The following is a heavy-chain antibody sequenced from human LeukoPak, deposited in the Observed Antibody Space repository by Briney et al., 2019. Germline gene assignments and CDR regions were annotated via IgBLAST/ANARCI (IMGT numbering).Heavy chain of an antibody. Sequence: GGSLRLSCAASGFTFNNYGMHWVRQAPGKGLEWVSLISGTGGSTYYADSVKGRFTISRDNAKDSLYLQMNSLRAEDTAVYYCARGTLYNSGWYAYWGQGTLVTVSS. J-gene: IGHJ4*02. CDR1: GFTFNNYG. D-gene: IGHD6-19*01. CDR3: ARGTLYNSGWYAY. CDR2: ISGTGGST. V-gene: IGHV3-21*01.